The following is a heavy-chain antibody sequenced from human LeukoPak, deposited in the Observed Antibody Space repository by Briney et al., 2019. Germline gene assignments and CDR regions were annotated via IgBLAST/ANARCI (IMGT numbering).Heavy chain of an antibody. CDR2: IYYSGST. D-gene: IGHD3-22*01. CDR3: ARDYLTYYDSSGLDY. CDR1: GGSISSGDYY. Sequence: SETLSLTCTVSGGSISSGDYYWSWIRQTPGKGLEWIGYIYYSGSTYYNPSLKSRVTISVDTSKNQFSLKLSSVTAADTAVYYCARDYLTYYDSSGLDYWGQGTLVTVSS. J-gene: IGHJ4*02. V-gene: IGHV4-30-4*01.